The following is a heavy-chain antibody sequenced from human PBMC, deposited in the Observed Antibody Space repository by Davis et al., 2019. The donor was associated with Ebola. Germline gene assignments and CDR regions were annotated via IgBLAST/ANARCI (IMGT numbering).Heavy chain of an antibody. Sequence: AASVKVSCKASGYIFTRYAIHWVRQAPGQRLEWMGWMNPNSGNTGYAQKFQGRVTMTRNTSISTAYMELSSLRSEDTAVYYCARGRTQWLVPGWWFDPWGQGTLVTVSS. V-gene: IGHV1-8*01. D-gene: IGHD6-19*01. CDR2: MNPNSGNT. CDR1: GYIFTRYA. J-gene: IGHJ5*02. CDR3: ARGRTQWLVPGWWFDP.